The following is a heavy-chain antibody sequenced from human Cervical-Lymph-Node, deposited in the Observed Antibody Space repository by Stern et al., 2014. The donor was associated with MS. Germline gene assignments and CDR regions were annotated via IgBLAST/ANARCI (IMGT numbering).Heavy chain of an antibody. V-gene: IGHV1-24*01. CDR3: ATDVATGRDPTHYSHYGMDV. CDR1: GYILSEIS. D-gene: IGHD1-26*01. J-gene: IGHJ6*02. CDR2: FDPDVGET. Sequence: MQLGESGAEVKKPGASVKVSCKVSGYILSEISMHWVRQAPGKGLEWMGGFDPDVGETIYAQKFQGRVTMTEDTPKDTAYLELSSLRSDDTAVYYCATDVATGRDPTHYSHYGMDVWGQGTTVTVSS.